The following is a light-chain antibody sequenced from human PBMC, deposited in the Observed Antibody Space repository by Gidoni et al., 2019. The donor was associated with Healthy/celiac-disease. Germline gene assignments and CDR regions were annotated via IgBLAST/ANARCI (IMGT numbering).Light chain of an antibody. J-gene: IGLJ1*01. CDR2: YDS. CDR1: NIGSKR. Sequence: SSVLTQQPSVSVAPGKKARITGGGNNIGSKRVHWYQQKPGQAPVLVIYYDSDRPSGIPERFSGSNSGNTATLTISRVEAGDEADYYCQVWDSSSDHYVFGTGTKVTVL. CDR3: QVWDSSSDHYV. V-gene: IGLV3-21*04.